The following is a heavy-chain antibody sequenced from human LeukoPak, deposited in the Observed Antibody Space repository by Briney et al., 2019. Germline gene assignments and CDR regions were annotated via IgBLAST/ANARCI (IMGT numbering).Heavy chain of an antibody. CDR3: ARAGIAAAGPLYHYYGMDV. J-gene: IGHJ6*02. CDR1: GGTFSSYT. D-gene: IGHD6-13*01. CDR2: IIPILGIA. V-gene: IGHV1-69*02. Sequence: SVKVSCKASGGTFSSYTISWVRQAPGQGLEWMGRIIPILGIANYAQKFQGRVTITADKSTSTAYMELSSLRSEDTAVYYCARAGIAAAGPLYHYYGMDVWGQGTTVTVSS.